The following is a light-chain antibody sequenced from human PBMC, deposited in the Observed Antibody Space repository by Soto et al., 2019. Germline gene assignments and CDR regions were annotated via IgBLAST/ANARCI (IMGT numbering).Light chain of an antibody. CDR3: QQYGSSTYT. CDR2: GAS. J-gene: IGKJ2*01. CDR1: QSASSNH. Sequence: EIVLTQSPRSLSLSPRERATLSCRASQSASSNHLAWYQQRPGQAPRLLIYGASRRATGIPDRFSGSGSGTDFTLTISRLEPEDFAMYYCQQYGSSTYTFGQGTKVDIK. V-gene: IGKV3-20*01.